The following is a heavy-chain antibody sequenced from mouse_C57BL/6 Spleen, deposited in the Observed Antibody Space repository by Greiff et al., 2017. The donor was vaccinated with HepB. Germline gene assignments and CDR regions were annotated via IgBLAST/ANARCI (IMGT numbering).Heavy chain of an antibody. V-gene: IGHV5-4*01. J-gene: IGHJ2*01. Sequence: DVKLVESGGGLVKPGGSLKLSCAASGFTFSSYAMSWVRQTPEKRLEWVATISDGGSYTYYPDNVKGRFTISRDNAKNNLYLQMSHLKSEDTAMYYCARDYYGSSPYFDYWGQGTTLTVSS. CDR2: ISDGGSYT. CDR3: ARDYYGSSPYFDY. D-gene: IGHD1-1*01. CDR1: GFTFSSYA.